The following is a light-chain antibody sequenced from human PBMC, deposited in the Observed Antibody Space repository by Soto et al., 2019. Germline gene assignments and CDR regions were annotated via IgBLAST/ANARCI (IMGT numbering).Light chain of an antibody. Sequence: DIPMTQSPSTLSASIGDRVTITCRASQSINSWLAWYQQKPGKAPNLLIYKASSLQSGVPSRFSGSGSGTEFTLTVSSLQPDDFATYYCQQYNTYSRTFGQGTKVEIK. CDR2: KAS. V-gene: IGKV1-5*03. CDR3: QQYNTYSRT. J-gene: IGKJ1*01. CDR1: QSINSW.